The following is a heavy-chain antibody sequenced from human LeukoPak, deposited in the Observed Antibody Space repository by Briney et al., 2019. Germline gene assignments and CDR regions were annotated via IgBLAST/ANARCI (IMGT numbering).Heavy chain of an antibody. J-gene: IGHJ4*02. CDR1: GFTFSSNS. CDR2: IKEDGREK. Sequence: GGSLRLSCAVSGFTFSSNSMSCVRQAPGKGLEWVAYIKEDGREKDHADSVKGRFTISRDNAKNSVHLQMNTLRTDDTAVYYCARWRWKQSKFDYWGQGTLVTVSS. D-gene: IGHD5-24*01. V-gene: IGHV3-7*01. CDR3: ARWRWKQSKFDY.